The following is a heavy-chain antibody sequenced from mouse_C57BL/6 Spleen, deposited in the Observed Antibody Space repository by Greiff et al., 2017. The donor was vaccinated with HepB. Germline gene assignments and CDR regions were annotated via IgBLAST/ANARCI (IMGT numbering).Heavy chain of an antibody. J-gene: IGHJ4*01. D-gene: IGHD2-3*01. Sequence: VQLQQSGAELARPGASVKLSCKASGYTFTSYGISWVKQRTGQGLEWIGEIYPRSGNTYYNEKFKGKATLTADKSSSTAYMELRSLTSEDSAVYFCARGRIYDGYYVGAMDYGGQGTSVTVSS. CDR2: IYPRSGNT. CDR1: GYTFTSYG. V-gene: IGHV1-81*01. CDR3: ARGRIYDGYYVGAMDY.